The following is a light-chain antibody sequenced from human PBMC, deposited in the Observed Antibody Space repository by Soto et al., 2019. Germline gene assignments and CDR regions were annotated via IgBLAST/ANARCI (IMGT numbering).Light chain of an antibody. CDR3: QQCGSSPPT. CDR1: QSVRTNY. Sequence: EIVLTQSPGTLSLSPGERATLSCRASQSVRTNYLAWYQQKPGQAPRLLIYGASSRATGIPDRFSGSGSGTDFTLTISRLEPEDFAVYYCQQCGSSPPTFGQGTKVDIK. CDR2: GAS. V-gene: IGKV3-20*01. J-gene: IGKJ1*01.